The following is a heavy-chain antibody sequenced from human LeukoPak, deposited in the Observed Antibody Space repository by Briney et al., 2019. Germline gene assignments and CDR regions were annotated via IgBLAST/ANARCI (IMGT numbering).Heavy chain of an antibody. J-gene: IGHJ4*02. D-gene: IGHD4-17*01. Sequence: SETLSLTCTVSGDSLSTPQYYWGWIRQPPGRGLEWIGSVYYGGSLFYNPSLKSRVTLSVDTSKNQFSLKLSPVTAADTAVYYCAGHVTPPYTNYGAYWGRGTLVTVSS. V-gene: IGHV4-39*01. CDR1: GDSLSTPQYY. CDR3: AGHVTPPYTNYGAY. CDR2: VYYGGSL.